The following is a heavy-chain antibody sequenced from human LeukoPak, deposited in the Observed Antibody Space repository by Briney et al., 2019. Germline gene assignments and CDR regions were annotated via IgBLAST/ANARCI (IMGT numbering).Heavy chain of an antibody. Sequence: GGSLRLSCAASGFTFSSYGMHWVRQAPGKGLEWVAVISYDGSNKYYADSVKGRFTISRDNSKNTLYLQMNSLGAEDTAVYYCARVGGGAPYYYYYYMDVWGKGTTVTVSS. CDR1: GFTFSSYG. CDR2: ISYDGSNK. J-gene: IGHJ6*03. D-gene: IGHD3-16*01. CDR3: ARVGGGAPYYYYYYMDV. V-gene: IGHV3-30*03.